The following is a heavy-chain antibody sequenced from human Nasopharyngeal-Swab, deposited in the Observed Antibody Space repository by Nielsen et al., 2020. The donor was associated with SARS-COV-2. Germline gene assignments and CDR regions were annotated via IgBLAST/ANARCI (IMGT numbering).Heavy chain of an antibody. CDR3: ATGFAITMVRGVRYYYYGMDV. CDR2: FDPEDGET. V-gene: IGHV1-24*01. CDR1: GYTLTELS. Sequence: ASVKVSCKVSGYTLTELSMHWVRQAPGKGLEWMGGFDPEDGETIYEQKFQGRVTMTEDTSTDTAYMELSSLRSEDTAVYYCATGFAITMVRGVRYYYYGMDVWGQGTTVTVSS. D-gene: IGHD3-10*01. J-gene: IGHJ6*02.